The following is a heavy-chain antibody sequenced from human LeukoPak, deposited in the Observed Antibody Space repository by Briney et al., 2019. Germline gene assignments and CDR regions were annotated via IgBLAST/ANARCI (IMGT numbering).Heavy chain of an antibody. CDR2: IWSDGSNK. V-gene: IGHV3-33*01. CDR3: ARDYGSGSYYLDY. J-gene: IGHJ4*02. Sequence: PGGSLRLSCAASGFTFSSYGMHWVRQAPGKGLEWVAVIWSDGSNKYYADSVKGRFIISRDNSKNTLYLQMNSLRAEDTAVYYCARDYGSGSYYLDYWGQGTLVTVSS. CDR1: GFTFSSYG. D-gene: IGHD3-10*01.